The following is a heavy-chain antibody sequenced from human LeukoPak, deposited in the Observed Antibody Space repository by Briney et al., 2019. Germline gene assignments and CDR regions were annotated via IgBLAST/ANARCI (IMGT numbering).Heavy chain of an antibody. CDR2: IKPDGSEK. J-gene: IGHJ4*02. Sequence: PGGSLRLSCAASGFTFSTKWMTWVRQAPGKGLEWVANIKPDGSEKFYVDSVKGRFTISRDNARNSLYLQMNSLRAEDMAVYYCARGSIVGATPFDYWGQGTLVTVSS. CDR1: GFTFSTKW. D-gene: IGHD1-26*01. V-gene: IGHV3-7*01. CDR3: ARGSIVGATPFDY.